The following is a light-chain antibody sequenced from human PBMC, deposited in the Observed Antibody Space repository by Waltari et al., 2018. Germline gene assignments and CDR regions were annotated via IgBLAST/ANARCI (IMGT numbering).Light chain of an antibody. CDR2: QDS. Sequence: SYELTQPPSVSVSPGQTATLSCSATHMEDKYVCWYPQKPGQSPVLVMYQDSKRPSGIPERFSGSNSGDTATLTISGTQTLDEADYFCQTWDNTTVFGSGTRVTVL. CDR3: QTWDNTTV. J-gene: IGLJ1*01. V-gene: IGLV3-1*01. CDR1: HMEDKY.